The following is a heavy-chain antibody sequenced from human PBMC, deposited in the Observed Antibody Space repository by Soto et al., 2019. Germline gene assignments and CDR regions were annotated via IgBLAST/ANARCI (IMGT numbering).Heavy chain of an antibody. D-gene: IGHD3-10*01. CDR2: MNPNSGNT. J-gene: IGHJ5*02. CDR3: AITTHYSLSGIERCDWLDP. V-gene: IGHV1-8*01. Sequence: QVQLVQSGAEVKKPGASVKVSCKASGNTFSSHDINWVRQATGQGLEWMGWMNPNSGNTGYAQKFQDRVTMNKNTTISTAYRELSSLRSEETAVYYCAITTHYSLSGIERCDWLDPWGQGTLVTVSS. CDR1: GNTFSSHD.